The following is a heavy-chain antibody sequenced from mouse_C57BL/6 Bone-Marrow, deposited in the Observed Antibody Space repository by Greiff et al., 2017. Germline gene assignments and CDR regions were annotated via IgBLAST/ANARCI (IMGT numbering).Heavy chain of an antibody. J-gene: IGHJ2*01. D-gene: IGHD2-1*01. CDR1: GFTFSSYA. CDR2: ISDGGSYT. Sequence: EVKLMESGGGLVKPGGSLKLSCAASGFTFSSYAMSWVRQTPEKRLEWVATISDGGSYTYYPDNVKGRFTISRDNAKNNLYLQMSHLKSENTAMYYCARDPSYYGINFDYWGQGTTLTVSS. V-gene: IGHV5-4*01. CDR3: ARDPSYYGINFDY.